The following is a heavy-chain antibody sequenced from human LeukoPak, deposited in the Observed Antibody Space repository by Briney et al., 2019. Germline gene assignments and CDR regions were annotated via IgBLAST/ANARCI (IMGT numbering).Heavy chain of an antibody. D-gene: IGHD6-13*01. J-gene: IGHJ4*02. Sequence: GESLQISCQGSGYHLATYWIVWVRQMPGKGLEWMGIIYPGNSHTRYSPSFQGQVTISADTSISTAYLHWSSLQSSDTAMYYCAKFHATWYGDTWGQGTLVTVSS. CDR3: AKFHATWYGDT. V-gene: IGHV5-51*01. CDR2: IYPGNSHT. CDR1: GYHLATYW.